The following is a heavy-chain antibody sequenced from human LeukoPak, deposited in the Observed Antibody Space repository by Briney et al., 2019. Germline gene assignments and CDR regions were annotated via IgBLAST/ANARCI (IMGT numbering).Heavy chain of an antibody. V-gene: IGHV1-2*02. Sequence: ASVKVSCKASGGTFSSYAISWVRQAPGQGLEWMGWINPNSGGTNYAQKFQGRVTMTRDTSISTAYMELSRLRSDDTAVYYCARSPTQAMVRGALRVDWFDPWGQGTLVTVSS. CDR1: GGTFSSYA. J-gene: IGHJ5*02. CDR2: INPNSGGT. CDR3: ARSPTQAMVRGALRVDWFDP. D-gene: IGHD3-10*01.